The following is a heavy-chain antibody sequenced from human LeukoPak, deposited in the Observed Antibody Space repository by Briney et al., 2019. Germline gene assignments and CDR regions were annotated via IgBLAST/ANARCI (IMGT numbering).Heavy chain of an antibody. CDR2: ISAYSGNT. D-gene: IGHD3-22*01. Sequence: ASVTVSCKASAYTFTNYGIFWVRQAPGQGLEWMGWISAYSGNTNYAQKLQGRVTMTTETSTSTAYMELESLRSDDTAVYYCAISQGSYYDTSGYLGGDYWGQGTLVTVSS. V-gene: IGHV1-18*01. CDR1: AYTFTNYG. CDR3: AISQGSYYDTSGYLGGDY. J-gene: IGHJ4*02.